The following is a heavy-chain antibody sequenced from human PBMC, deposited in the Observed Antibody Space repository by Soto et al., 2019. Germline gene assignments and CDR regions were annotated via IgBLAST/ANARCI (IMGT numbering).Heavy chain of an antibody. D-gene: IGHD6-19*01. J-gene: IGHJ6*03. V-gene: IGHV4-34*01. CDR2: INHSGST. CDR1: GGSFSGYY. Sequence: QVQLQQWGAGLLKPSETLSLTCAVYGGSFSGYYWSWIRQPPGKGLEWIGEINHSGSTNYNPSLKGRVTISVDTSKNQFSLKLSSVAAADTAVYYWARGLIAVAGPYYYYYYMDVWGKGTTVTVSS. CDR3: ARGLIAVAGPYYYYYYMDV.